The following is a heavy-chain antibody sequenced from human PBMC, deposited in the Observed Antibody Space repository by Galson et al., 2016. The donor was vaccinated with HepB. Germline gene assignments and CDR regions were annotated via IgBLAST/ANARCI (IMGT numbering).Heavy chain of an antibody. CDR1: GYTFTNYA. CDR2: NNPGNGDT. CDR3: AREGSYYTLDY. J-gene: IGHJ4*02. Sequence: SVKVSCKAPGYTFTNYAMHWVRQAPGQRLEWMGWNNPGNGDTKYSQKFQGRVTISRDTSASTAYMELRSLISEDTAVYYCAREGSYYTLDYWGQGTLVTVSS. V-gene: IGHV1-3*01. D-gene: IGHD1-26*01.